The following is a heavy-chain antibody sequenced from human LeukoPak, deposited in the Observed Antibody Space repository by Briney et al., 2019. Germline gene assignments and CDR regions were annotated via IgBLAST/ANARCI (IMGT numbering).Heavy chain of an antibody. Sequence: SETLSLTCAVSGGSISANNWWTWVRQPPGKGLEWIGEIHHSGSTDYNPSLKSRVTISPDKSKNQFSLKLSSVTAADTAVYYCARDWAYYYDSSGYSKGAFDIWGQGTMVTVSS. CDR1: GGSISANNW. J-gene: IGHJ3*02. CDR3: ARDWAYYYDSSGYSKGAFDI. CDR2: IHHSGST. V-gene: IGHV4-4*02. D-gene: IGHD3-22*01.